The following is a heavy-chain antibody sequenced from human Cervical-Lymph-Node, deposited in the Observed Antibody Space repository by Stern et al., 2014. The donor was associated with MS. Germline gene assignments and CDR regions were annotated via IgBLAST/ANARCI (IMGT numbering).Heavy chain of an antibody. CDR2: IYYGST. Sequence: QLQLQESGPGLVKPSATLSLTCAVSGDSISDYYWNWIRQPPGKGLEWIGYIYYGSTSYTPSLRSRATLSVVTSKIQFSLKLTSVTPADTAIYYSARWGSTVTFRTFDFWGQGTLVTVSS. J-gene: IGHJ4*02. V-gene: IGHV4-59*01. D-gene: IGHD4-17*01. CDR1: GDSISDYY. CDR3: ARWGSTVTFRTFDF.